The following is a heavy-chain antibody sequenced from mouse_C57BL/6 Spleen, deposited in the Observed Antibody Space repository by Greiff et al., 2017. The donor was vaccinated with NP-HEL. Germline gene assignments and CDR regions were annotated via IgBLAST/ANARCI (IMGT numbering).Heavy chain of an antibody. Sequence: QVQLKESGAELARPGASVKLSCKASGYTFTSYGISWVKQRTGQGLEWIGEIYPRSGNTYYNEKFKGKATLTADKSSSTAYMELRSLTSEDSAVYFCARWGDYYGSSYVRYFDVWGTGTTVTVSS. CDR3: ARWGDYYGSSYVRYFDV. CDR2: IYPRSGNT. CDR1: GYTFTSYG. V-gene: IGHV1-81*01. J-gene: IGHJ1*03. D-gene: IGHD1-1*01.